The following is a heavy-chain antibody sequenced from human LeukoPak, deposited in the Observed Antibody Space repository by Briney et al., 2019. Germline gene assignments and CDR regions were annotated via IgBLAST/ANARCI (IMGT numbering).Heavy chain of an antibody. CDR1: GFTFSSSA. Sequence: GGSLRLSCAASGFTFSSSAMHWVRQGLGKGLEWVAYIAHHGNNKYYADSVKGRFTISRDNAKNSLYLQMNSLRAEDTAVYYCARDPDPYYFDYWGQGTLVTVSS. V-gene: IGHV3-30*02. CDR2: IAHHGNNK. CDR3: ARDPDPYYFDY. J-gene: IGHJ4*02.